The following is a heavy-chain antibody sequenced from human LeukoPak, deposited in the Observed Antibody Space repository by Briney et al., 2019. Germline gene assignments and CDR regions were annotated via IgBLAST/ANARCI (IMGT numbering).Heavy chain of an antibody. Sequence: GGSLRLSCAASGFTFSSYSMNWVRQAPGKGLEWVSSISGSSSYIYYADSVKGRFTISRDNAKNSLYLQMNSLRAEDTAVYYCASDSLITGGGPTFDYWGQGTLVTVSS. CDR2: ISGSSSYI. CDR1: GFTFSSYS. CDR3: ASDSLITGGGPTFDY. J-gene: IGHJ4*02. D-gene: IGHD7-27*01. V-gene: IGHV3-21*01.